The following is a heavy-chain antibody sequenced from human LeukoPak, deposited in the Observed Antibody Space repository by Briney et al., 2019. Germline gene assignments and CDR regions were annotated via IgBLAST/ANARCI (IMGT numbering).Heavy chain of an antibody. CDR3: ASSYGSGPLDY. Sequence: SETLSLTSAVYGGSFSGYYWSWIRQPPGKGLEWIGEINHSGSTNCNPSLKSRVTISVDTSKNQFTLKLSSVTAADTAVYYCASSYGSGPLDYWGQGTLVTVSS. J-gene: IGHJ4*02. CDR2: INHSGST. D-gene: IGHD3-10*01. CDR1: GGSFSGYY. V-gene: IGHV4-34*01.